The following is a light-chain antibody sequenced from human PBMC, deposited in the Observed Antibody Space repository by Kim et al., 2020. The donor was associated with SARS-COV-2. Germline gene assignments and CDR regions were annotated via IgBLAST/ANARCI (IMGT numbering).Light chain of an antibody. Sequence: SSELTQDPAVSVALGQTVRITCQGDSLRSYYASWYLQKPGQAPVLVIFGKHNRPSGIPDRFSGSNSGNTASLTITGAQAEDEADYYCNSRDSSGNFVVFGGGTQLTVL. CDR1: SLRSYY. CDR3: NSRDSSGNFVV. CDR2: GKH. J-gene: IGLJ2*01. V-gene: IGLV3-19*01.